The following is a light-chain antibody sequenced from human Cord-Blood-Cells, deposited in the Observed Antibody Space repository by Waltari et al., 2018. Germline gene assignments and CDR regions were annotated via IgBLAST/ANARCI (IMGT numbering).Light chain of an antibody. CDR2: AAS. V-gene: IGKV1-39*01. CDR1: QSISSY. CDR3: QQSYRTPRT. J-gene: IGKJ1*01. Sequence: DIQMTQSPSSLSASVGDRVTITCRASQSISSYLNWYQQKPGKAPKHLIYAASSLQSGGPSRFSGSGYGTDFTLTISRLQPEDFATYYGQQSYRTPRTFGQGTKVEIK.